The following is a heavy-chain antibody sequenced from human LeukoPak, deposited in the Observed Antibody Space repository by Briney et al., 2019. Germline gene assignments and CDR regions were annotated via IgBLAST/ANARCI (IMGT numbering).Heavy chain of an antibody. CDR1: GFTFSDYY. J-gene: IGHJ4*02. CDR2: ISSSGSTI. V-gene: IGHV3-11*04. D-gene: IGHD5-12*01. CDR3: ARDTSGYDYGDSFDY. Sequence: GGSLRLSCAASGFTFSDYYMSWIRHSPGKGLEWVLYISSSGSTIYYADSVKGRFPISRDNAKNSLYRQMNSLRAEDTAVYYCARDTSGYDYGDSFDYWGQGTLVTVSS.